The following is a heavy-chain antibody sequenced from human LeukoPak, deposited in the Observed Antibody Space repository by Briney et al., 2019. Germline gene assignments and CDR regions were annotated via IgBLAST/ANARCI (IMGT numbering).Heavy chain of an antibody. V-gene: IGHV4-30-4*01. Sequence: SQTLSLTCTVSGGSISSGDYYWSWIRQPPGKGLEWIVYIYYSGSTYYNPSLKSRVTISVDTSKNQFSLKLSSVTAADTAVYYCARHPIRTMDLKYDILTGPFDYWGQGILVTVSS. CDR2: IYYSGST. CDR3: ARHPIRTMDLKYDILTGPFDY. CDR1: GGSISSGDYY. J-gene: IGHJ4*02. D-gene: IGHD3-9*01.